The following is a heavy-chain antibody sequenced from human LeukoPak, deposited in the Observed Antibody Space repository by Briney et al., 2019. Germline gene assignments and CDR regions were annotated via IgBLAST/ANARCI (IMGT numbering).Heavy chain of an antibody. CDR1: GGSFSGYY. V-gene: IGHV4-59*10. J-gene: IGHJ6*03. CDR3: ARGVDDYVWGSYRHPNYYYYMDV. CDR2: IYTSGST. Sequence: SETLSLTCAVYGGSFSGYYWSWIRQPAGKGLEWIGRIYTSGSTNYNPSLKSRVTMSVDTSKNQFSLKLSSVTAADTAVYYCARGVDDYVWGSYRHPNYYYYMDVWGKGTTVTISS. D-gene: IGHD3-16*02.